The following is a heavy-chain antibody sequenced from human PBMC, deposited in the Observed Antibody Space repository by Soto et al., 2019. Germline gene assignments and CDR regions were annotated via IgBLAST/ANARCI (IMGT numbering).Heavy chain of an antibody. CDR2: ISKSSTTI. V-gene: IGHV3-48*02. Sequence: GGSLRLSCIASGFTLSTYSMTWVRPAPGKGLEWLSYISKSSTTINYADSVKGRFTISRDNAKNSVYLEMSSLRDEDSAVYYCARDPPNFYYYGMDVWGQGTTVTVSS. CDR1: GFTLSTYS. J-gene: IGHJ6*02. CDR3: ARDPPNFYYYGMDV.